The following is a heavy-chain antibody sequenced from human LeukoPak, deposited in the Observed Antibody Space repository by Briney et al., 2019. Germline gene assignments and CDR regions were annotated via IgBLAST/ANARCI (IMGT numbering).Heavy chain of an antibody. CDR1: ELTFSSYA. CDR2: ISGSGGST. J-gene: IGHJ4*02. V-gene: IGHV3-23*01. CDR3: ARNGDFWSGYHDY. Sequence: GGSLRLSCAASELTFSSYAMSWVRQAPGKGLEWVSAISGSGGSTYYADSVKGRFTISRDNSKNTLYLQMNSLRAEDTAVYYCARNGDFWSGYHDYWGQGTLVTVSS. D-gene: IGHD3-3*01.